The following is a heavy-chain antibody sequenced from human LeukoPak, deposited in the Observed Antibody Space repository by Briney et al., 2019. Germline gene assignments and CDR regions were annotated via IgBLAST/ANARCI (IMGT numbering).Heavy chain of an antibody. CDR3: AKWGPPYGDYVYFDY. D-gene: IGHD4-17*01. CDR1: RLSLSNFA. V-gene: IGHV3-23*01. CDR2: ISGSGGIT. J-gene: IGHJ4*02. Sequence: GGSPRLSCAASRLSLSNFAMSWVSHAPGKGLEWVSDISGSGGITYYADSVEGRFTISRDNSNSTLYLQMNRLRAENRALYYCAKWGPPYGDYVYFDYWGQGTLVTVSS.